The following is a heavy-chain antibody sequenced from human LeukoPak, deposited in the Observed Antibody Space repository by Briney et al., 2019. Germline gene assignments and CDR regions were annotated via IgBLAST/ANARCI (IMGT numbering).Heavy chain of an antibody. CDR3: VADRNNRSWYYY. CDR2: SDKSGST. CDR1: GGSISGYY. Sequence: SETLSLTCTVSGGSISGYYWSWIRQPPGKGPEWIGYSDKSGSTNYNPSLKSRVTISVDTSTNQFSLRLSSVTAADTAVYYCVADRNNRSWYYYWGQGILVTVSS. D-gene: IGHD2/OR15-2a*01. V-gene: IGHV4-59*08. J-gene: IGHJ4*02.